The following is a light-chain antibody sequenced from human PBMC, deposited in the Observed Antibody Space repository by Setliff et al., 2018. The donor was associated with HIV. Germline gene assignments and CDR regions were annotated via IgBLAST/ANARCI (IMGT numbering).Light chain of an antibody. J-gene: IGLJ2*01. Sequence: QSVLTQPPSASGTPGQRVIISCSGSNSNIGSNSVHWYQQLPGTAPKLLIYKNDQRPSGVPDRFSGSKFGTSASLAISGLRSEDGADYYCAAWDDRLSVSFGGGTKVTV. V-gene: IGLV1-47*01. CDR1: NSNIGSNS. CDR3: AAWDDRLSVS. CDR2: KND.